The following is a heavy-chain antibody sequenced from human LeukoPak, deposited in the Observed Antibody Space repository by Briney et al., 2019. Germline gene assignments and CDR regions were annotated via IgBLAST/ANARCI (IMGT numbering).Heavy chain of an antibody. V-gene: IGHV3-48*02. CDR3: AREGHSASWYLDY. J-gene: IGHJ4*02. CDR2: ISSRGTTK. D-gene: IGHD6-13*01. CDR1: GFTFGTYG. Sequence: PGGSLRLSCAASGFTFGTYGMNWVRQAPWKGLEYISYISSRGTTKYYADSVKGRFIISRDNAKNSLSLQMNSLRDGDTAVYYCAREGHSASWYLDYWGQGTLVTVSS.